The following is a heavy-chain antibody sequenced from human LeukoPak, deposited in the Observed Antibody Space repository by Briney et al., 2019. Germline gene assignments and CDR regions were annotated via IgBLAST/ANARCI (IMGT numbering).Heavy chain of an antibody. D-gene: IGHD6-13*01. Sequence: ASVKVSCKASGYTFTSYGISWVRQAPGQGLEWMGWISAYNGNTNYAQKLQGRVTMTTDTSTSTAYMELRSLRSDDMAVYYCARTSSSPRGEIAAAGGNDYWGQGTLVTVSS. CDR2: ISAYNGNT. J-gene: IGHJ4*02. CDR3: ARTSSSPRGEIAAAGGNDY. V-gene: IGHV1-18*03. CDR1: GYTFTSYG.